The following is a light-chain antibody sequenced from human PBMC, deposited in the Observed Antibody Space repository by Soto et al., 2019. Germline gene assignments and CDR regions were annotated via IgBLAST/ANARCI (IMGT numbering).Light chain of an antibody. CDR2: AAS. J-gene: IGKJ4*01. Sequence: DIQMTQSPSTLSASVGDTVTITCRASQTISGWLAWYQQRPGKAPNLLIYAASTLQSGVPSRFSGSGSGTDFTLIISSLRPEDFATYYCQQLNSYPLTFGGGTKVDIK. CDR3: QQLNSYPLT. V-gene: IGKV1-5*01. CDR1: QTISGW.